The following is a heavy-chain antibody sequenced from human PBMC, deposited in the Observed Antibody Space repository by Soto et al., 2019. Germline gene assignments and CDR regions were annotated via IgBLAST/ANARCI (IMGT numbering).Heavy chain of an antibody. Sequence: PSETLSLTCTVSGGSISSGGYYWSWIRQHPGKGLEWIGYIYYSGSTYYNPSLKSRVTISVDTSKNQFSLKLSSVTAADTAVYYCARERNYDILTGYYGNGLFDYWGQGTLVTVSS. J-gene: IGHJ4*02. D-gene: IGHD3-9*01. CDR3: ARERNYDILTGYYGNGLFDY. CDR1: GGSISSGGYY. CDR2: IYYSGST. V-gene: IGHV4-31*03.